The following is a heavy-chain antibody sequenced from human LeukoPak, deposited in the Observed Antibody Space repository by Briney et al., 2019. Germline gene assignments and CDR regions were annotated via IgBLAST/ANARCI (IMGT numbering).Heavy chain of an antibody. CDR2: IKQDGSEK. V-gene: IGHV3-7*03. Sequence: GGSLRLSCAASGFTFSSYWMSWVRQAPGKGLEWVANIKQDGSEKYYVDSVKGRFTISRDNAKNSLYLQMNSLRAEDTAVYYCARDCSSTSWAPYFDYWGQRTLVTVSS. CDR1: GFTFSSYW. D-gene: IGHD2-2*01. CDR3: ARDCSSTSWAPYFDY. J-gene: IGHJ4*02.